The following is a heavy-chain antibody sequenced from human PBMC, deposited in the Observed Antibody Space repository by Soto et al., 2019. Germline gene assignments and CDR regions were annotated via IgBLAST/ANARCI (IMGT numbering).Heavy chain of an antibody. CDR2: ISGSGGST. Sequence: GGSLRLSCAASGFTFSSYAMSWVRQAPGKGLEWVSAISGSGGSTYYADSVKGRFTISRDNSKNTLYLQMNSLRAEDTAVYYCVAMVRGVHPRHFDYWGQGTLVTVSS. D-gene: IGHD3-10*01. CDR3: VAMVRGVHPRHFDY. CDR1: GFTFSSYA. J-gene: IGHJ4*02. V-gene: IGHV3-23*01.